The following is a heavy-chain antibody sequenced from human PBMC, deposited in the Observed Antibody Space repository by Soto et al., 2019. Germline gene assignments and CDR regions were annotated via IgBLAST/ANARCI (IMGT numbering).Heavy chain of an antibody. CDR1: GGTFSSYT. D-gene: IGHD3-10*01. CDR2: IIPILGIA. CDR3: ARAYGSGSYPFDY. V-gene: IGHV1-69*02. J-gene: IGHJ4*02. Sequence: QVQLVQSGAEVKKPGSSVKVSCKASGGTFSSYTISWVRQAPGQGLEWMGRIIPILGIANYAQKFQGRVTITADKSTRTAYMELSSLRSEDTAVYYCARAYGSGSYPFDYWGQGTLVTVSS.